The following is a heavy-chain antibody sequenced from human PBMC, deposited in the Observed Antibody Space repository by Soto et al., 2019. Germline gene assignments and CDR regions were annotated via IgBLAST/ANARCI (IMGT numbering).Heavy chain of an antibody. Sequence: QVQLQESGPGLVKPSQTLSLTCTVSGGSISSGSYYWSWICHHPGKGLEWIGNIYYSGTTYYNPSLKSRLTIAVDTSKNQFSLKLNSVTAADTAVYYCARGLVTMVRGVIAKINPWGQGNLVTVSS. J-gene: IGHJ5*02. CDR3: ARGLVTMVRGVIAKINP. D-gene: IGHD3-10*01. CDR1: GGSISSGSYY. V-gene: IGHV4-31*03. CDR2: IYYSGTT.